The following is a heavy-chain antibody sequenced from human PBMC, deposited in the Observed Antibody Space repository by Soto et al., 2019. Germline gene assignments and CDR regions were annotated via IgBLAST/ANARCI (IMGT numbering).Heavy chain of an antibody. CDR3: ARDQGSGWENDY. CDR1: GFTFSSYG. CDR2: ISSSGSTI. D-gene: IGHD6-19*01. Sequence: GGSLRLSCAASGFTFSSYGMNWVRQAPGKGLEWVSYISSSGSTIYYADSVRGRFTISRDNAKNSLYLQMNSLRDEDTAVYYCARDQGSGWENDYWGQGTMVTVSS. J-gene: IGHJ4*02. V-gene: IGHV3-48*02.